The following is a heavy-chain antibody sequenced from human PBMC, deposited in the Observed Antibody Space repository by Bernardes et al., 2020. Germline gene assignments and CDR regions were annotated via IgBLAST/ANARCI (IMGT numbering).Heavy chain of an antibody. Sequence: SETLSLTCSVSGASINTNTYYWGWIRQPPGKAPEWIGSLFYTGSTYYNPSFKSRVTISIDTSKNQFSLTLRSVTAADTAAYFCARHPSTVTATSFGYNWFDPWGQGTLVTVSS. J-gene: IGHJ5*02. V-gene: IGHV4-39*01. CDR2: LFYTGST. CDR3: ARHPSTVTATSFGYNWFDP. CDR1: GASINTNTYY. D-gene: IGHD2-21*02.